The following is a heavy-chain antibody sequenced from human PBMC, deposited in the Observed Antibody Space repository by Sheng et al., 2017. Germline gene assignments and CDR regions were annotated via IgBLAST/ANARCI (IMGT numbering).Heavy chain of an antibody. Sequence: QLQLQESGSGLVKPSQTLSLTCAVSGDSFSSGGYSWSWIRQPPGKGLEWIGYIYYSGSTYYNPSLKSRVTISVDRSKNQFSLRLTSVTAADTAVYYCARQMTDYFDSWGQGTLVTVSS. J-gene: IGHJ4*02. CDR2: IYYSGST. CDR3: ARQMTDYFDS. V-gene: IGHV4-30-2*01. CDR1: GDSFSSGGYS.